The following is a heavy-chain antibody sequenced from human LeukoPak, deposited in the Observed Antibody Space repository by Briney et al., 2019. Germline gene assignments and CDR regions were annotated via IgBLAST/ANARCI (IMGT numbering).Heavy chain of an antibody. Sequence: PGRSLRLSCAASGFTFSSYGMLWVRQAPGKGLEWVAVISYDGSNKYYADSVKGRFTISRDNSKNTLYLQMNSLRAEDTAVYYCAKDHHVMQWLAYYFDYWGQGTLVTVSS. D-gene: IGHD6-19*01. V-gene: IGHV3-30*18. CDR1: GFTFSSYG. J-gene: IGHJ4*02. CDR2: ISYDGSNK. CDR3: AKDHHVMQWLAYYFDY.